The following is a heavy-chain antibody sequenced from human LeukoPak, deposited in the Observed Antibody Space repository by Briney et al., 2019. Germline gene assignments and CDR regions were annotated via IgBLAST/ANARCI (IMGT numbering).Heavy chain of an antibody. CDR2: FDPEDGET. V-gene: IGHV1-24*01. J-gene: IGHJ6*03. CDR1: GYTLTELS. CDR3: ATWVGANYYYYYMDV. D-gene: IGHD1-26*01. Sequence: RASVKVSCKVSGYTLTELSMHWVRQAPGKGLEWMGGFDPEDGETIYAQKFQGRVTMTEDTSTDTAYMELSSLRSEDTAVYYCATWVGANYYYYYMDVWGKGTTVTVSS.